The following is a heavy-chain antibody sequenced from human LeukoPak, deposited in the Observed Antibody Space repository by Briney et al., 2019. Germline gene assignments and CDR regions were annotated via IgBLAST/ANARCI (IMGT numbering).Heavy chain of an antibody. V-gene: IGHV1-2*02. CDR2: INPNSGGT. Sequence: ASVKVSCKASGYTFTGYYMHWVRQAPGQGLEWMGWINPNSGGTNYAQQFQGRVTMTRDTSISTAYMELSRLRSDDTAMYYCATYSSSWYSWGQGTLVTVSS. J-gene: IGHJ4*02. D-gene: IGHD6-13*01. CDR1: GYTFTGYY. CDR3: ATYSSSWYS.